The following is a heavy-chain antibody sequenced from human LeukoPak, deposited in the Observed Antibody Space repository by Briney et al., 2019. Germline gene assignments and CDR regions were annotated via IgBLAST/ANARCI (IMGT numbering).Heavy chain of an antibody. CDR2: INPSGST. J-gene: IGHJ4*02. V-gene: IGHV4-34*01. Sequence: SETLSLTCAVYGGSFSDYNWSWIRQPPGKGLEWIGEINPSGSTNYNPSLKSRVSISVDTSKNQFSLRLSSVTAADTAVYFCARAVVAATGSEHWGQGTLVTVSS. CDR3: ARAVVAATGSEH. CDR1: GGSFSDYN. D-gene: IGHD2-15*01.